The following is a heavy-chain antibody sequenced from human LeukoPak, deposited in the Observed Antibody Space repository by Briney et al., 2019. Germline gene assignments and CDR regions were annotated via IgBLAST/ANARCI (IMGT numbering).Heavy chain of an antibody. D-gene: IGHD3-16*02. J-gene: IGHJ4*02. CDR2: IKQDGSEK. Sequence: GGSLRLSCAASGFTFSSYWMSWVRQAPGKGLEGVANIKQDGSEKYYVDSVKGRFTISRDNAKNSLYLQMNSLRAEDTAVYYCARGRYDYVWGSYRYFDYWGQGTLVTVSS. CDR1: GFTFSSYW. CDR3: ARGRYDYVWGSYRYFDY. V-gene: IGHV3-7*01.